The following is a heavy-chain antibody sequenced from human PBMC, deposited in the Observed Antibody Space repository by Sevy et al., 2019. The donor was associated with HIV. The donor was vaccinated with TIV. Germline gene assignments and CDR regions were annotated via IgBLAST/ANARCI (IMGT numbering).Heavy chain of an antibody. CDR3: ARDLGEAVAGSYYFDY. V-gene: IGHV1-46*01. D-gene: IGHD6-19*01. J-gene: IGHJ4*02. CDR2: INPSGGST. Sequence: ASVKVSCKASGYTFTSYYMHWVRQAPGQGLEWMVIINPSGGSTSYAQKFQGRVTMTRDTSTSTVYMELSSLRSEDTAVYHCARDLGEAVAGSYYFDYWGQGTLVTVSS. CDR1: GYTFTSYY.